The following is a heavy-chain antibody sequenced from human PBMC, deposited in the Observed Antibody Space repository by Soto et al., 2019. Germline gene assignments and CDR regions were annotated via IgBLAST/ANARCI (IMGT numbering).Heavy chain of an antibody. Sequence: QVQLVQSGAEVREPGASVKVSCKTSRDTLNTYYLHWVRQAPGQGLEWMGIINPTGDGVTYAQKCQGRTTMSSNTSTSTVNIDLSSLRSDDTSIYYCAAVRGASYSCDLWGQGTLVTVSS. D-gene: IGHD3-10*01. CDR3: AAVRGASYSCDL. CDR2: INPTGDGV. J-gene: IGHJ5*02. V-gene: IGHV1-46*02. CDR1: RDTLNTYY.